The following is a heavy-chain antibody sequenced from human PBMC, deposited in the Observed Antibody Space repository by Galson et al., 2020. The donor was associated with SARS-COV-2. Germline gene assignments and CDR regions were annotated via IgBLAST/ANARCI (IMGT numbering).Heavy chain of an antibody. Sequence: SETLSLTCAVSGYSVSTTNYWGWVRLAPGKGREWIGSIYPNGRTYYNPSLESRVTIAVETSRNQFSLTLASVTAADTAFYYCARQGVNMIVLVTVPGWFFDLWGRGTLVTVSS. CDR3: ARQGVNMIVLVTVPGWFFDL. J-gene: IGHJ2*01. CDR1: GYSVSTTNY. CDR2: IYPNGRT. V-gene: IGHV4-38-2*01. D-gene: IGHD2-21*02.